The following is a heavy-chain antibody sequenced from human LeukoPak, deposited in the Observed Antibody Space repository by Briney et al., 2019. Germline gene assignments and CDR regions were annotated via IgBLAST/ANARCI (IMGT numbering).Heavy chain of an antibody. CDR3: ARENSVAGGSNIDY. D-gene: IGHD6-19*01. CDR1: GFTFSSYS. V-gene: IGHV3-48*01. J-gene: IGHJ4*02. Sequence: QSGGSLRLSCAASGFTFSSYSMDWVRQAPGKGLEWVSYISSSSSTIYYADSVKGRFTISRDNAKNSLYLQMNSLRAEDTAVYYCARENSVAGGSNIDYWGQGTLVTVSS. CDR2: ISSSSSTI.